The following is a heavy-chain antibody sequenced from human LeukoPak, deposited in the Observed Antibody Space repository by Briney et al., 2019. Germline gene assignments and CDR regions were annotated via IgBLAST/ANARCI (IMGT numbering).Heavy chain of an antibody. Sequence: ASVKVPCKASGYTFTSYYMHWVRQAPGQGLGWMGIINPSGGGTSYAQKFQGRGTMTRDTSKITDYMELSSLRSEDTAVYYCARVLPNPYSYYGIDVWGQGTTVTVSS. J-gene: IGHJ6*02. CDR2: INPSGGGT. CDR1: GYTFTSYY. CDR3: ARVLPNPYSYYGIDV. V-gene: IGHV1-46*01. D-gene: IGHD1-14*01.